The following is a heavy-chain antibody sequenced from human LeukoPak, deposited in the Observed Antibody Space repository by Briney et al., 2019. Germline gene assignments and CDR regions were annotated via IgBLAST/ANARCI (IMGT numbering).Heavy chain of an antibody. Sequence: GGSLRLSCAASGFTSSSYAMHWVRQAPGKGLEWVAVISYDGSNKYYADSVKGRFTISRDNSKNTLYLQMNSLRAEDTAVYYCAREQTSSSWPRYFDYWGQGTLVTVSS. J-gene: IGHJ4*02. CDR2: ISYDGSNK. CDR3: AREQTSSSWPRYFDY. D-gene: IGHD6-13*01. CDR1: GFTSSSYA. V-gene: IGHV3-30-3*01.